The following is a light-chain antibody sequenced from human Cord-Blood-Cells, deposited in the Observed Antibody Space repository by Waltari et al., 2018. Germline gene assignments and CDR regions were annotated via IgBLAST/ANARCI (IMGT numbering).Light chain of an antibody. CDR2: GAP. CDR1: QSVSSN. CDR3: QQYNNWPPVYT. Sequence: EIVMTQPPATLSVSPGERATLSCRASQSVSSNLAWYQQKPGQAPRLLIYGAPTRATGIPARFSGSGSGTEFTLTISSLQSEDFAVYYCQQYNNWPPVYTFGQGTKLEIK. V-gene: IGKV3-15*01. J-gene: IGKJ2*01.